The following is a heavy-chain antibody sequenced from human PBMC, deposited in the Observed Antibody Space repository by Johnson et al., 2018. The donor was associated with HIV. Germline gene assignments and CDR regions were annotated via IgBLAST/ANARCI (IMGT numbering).Heavy chain of an antibody. D-gene: IGHD5-24*01. CDR2: IKSKTDGGTT. V-gene: IGHV3-15*01. Sequence: VQLVESGGGLVQPGGSLRLSCAASGFTFSSYWMSWVRQAPGKGLEWVGRIKSKTDGGTTDYAASVKGRFTISRDDSKNTLYLQMNSLRAEDTAVYYCARDHSRDEAFDIWGQGTMVTVSS. CDR1: GFTFSSYW. CDR3: ARDHSRDEAFDI. J-gene: IGHJ3*02.